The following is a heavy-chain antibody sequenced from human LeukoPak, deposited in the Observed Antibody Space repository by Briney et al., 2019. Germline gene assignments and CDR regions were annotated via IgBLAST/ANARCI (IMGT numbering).Heavy chain of an antibody. V-gene: IGHV3-21*01. CDR1: GFTFSSYS. J-gene: IGHJ4*02. CDR3: ATLSYGDFDY. CDR2: ISSSSSYI. D-gene: IGHD5-18*01. Sequence: PGGSLRLSCAASGFTFSSYSMNWVRQAPGKGLEWVSSISSSSSYIYYADSVKGRFTISRDNAKNSLCLQMNSLRAEDTAVYYCATLSYGDFDYWGQGTLVTVSS.